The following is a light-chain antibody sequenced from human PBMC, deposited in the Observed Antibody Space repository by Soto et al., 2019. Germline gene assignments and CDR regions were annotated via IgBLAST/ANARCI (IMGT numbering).Light chain of an antibody. CDR3: MQALQTLLT. CDR1: QSLLHSNGYNY. CDR2: LGS. V-gene: IGKV2-28*01. J-gene: IGKJ4*01. Sequence: VMNKSPLSLPVTPGEPASISCRSSQSLLHSNGYNYLDWYLQKPGQSPQLLIYLGSNRASGVPDRFSGSGSGTDFTLKISRVEAEDVGVYYCMQALQTLLTFGGGTKVDIK.